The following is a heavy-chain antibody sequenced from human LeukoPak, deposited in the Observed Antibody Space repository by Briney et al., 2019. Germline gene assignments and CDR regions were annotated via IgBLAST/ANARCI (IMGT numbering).Heavy chain of an antibody. J-gene: IGHJ4*02. CDR2: FIPIFGTA. CDR3: ARAGVAAAGTLDY. CDR1: GGTFSSYA. V-gene: IGHV1-69*13. Sequence: ASVKVSCKASGGTFSSYAISWVRQAPGQGLEWMGGFIPIFGTANYAQKFQGRVSITADESTSTTYMELSSLRSEDTAVYYCARAGVAAAGTLDYWGQGTLVTVSS. D-gene: IGHD6-13*01.